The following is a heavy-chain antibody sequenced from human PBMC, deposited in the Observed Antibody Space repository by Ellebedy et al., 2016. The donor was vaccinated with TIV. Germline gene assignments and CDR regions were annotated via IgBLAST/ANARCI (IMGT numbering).Heavy chain of an antibody. CDR2: ISGNGGSP. D-gene: IGHD6-19*01. J-gene: IGHJ4*02. CDR1: GFPFSTYA. CDR3: VKVIDTSGWPYYFHY. Sequence: GESPKISCSGSGFPFSTYAMHSVRQAPGKGLEYVSAISGNGGSPYYADPVKGRFTISRDNSQNSLYLQMSSLRAEDTAVYYCVKVIDTSGWPYYFHYWGQGTLVTVSS. V-gene: IGHV3-64D*09.